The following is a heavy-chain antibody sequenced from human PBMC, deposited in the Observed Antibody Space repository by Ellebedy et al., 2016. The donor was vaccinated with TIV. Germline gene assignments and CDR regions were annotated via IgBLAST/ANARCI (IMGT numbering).Heavy chain of an antibody. D-gene: IGHD2-2*01. CDR3: AKRPPGYCSSTSCYGGRYFDY. V-gene: IGHV3-23*01. CDR1: GFTFSSYA. J-gene: IGHJ4*02. CDR2: ISGSGGST. Sequence: GGSLRLSXAASGFTFSSYAMSWVRQAPGKGLEWVSAISGSGGSTYYADSVKGRFTISRDNSKNTLYLQMNSLRAEDTAVYYCAKRPPGYCSSTSCYGGRYFDYWGQGTLVTVSS.